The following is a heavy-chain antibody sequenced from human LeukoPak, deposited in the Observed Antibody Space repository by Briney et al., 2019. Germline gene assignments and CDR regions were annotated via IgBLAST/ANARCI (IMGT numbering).Heavy chain of an antibody. Sequence: GGSLRLSCAASGFTFSSYSMNWVRQAPGKGLEWVSSISSSSSYIYYADSVKGRFTISRDNAKNSLYLQMNSLRAEDTAVYYCARDGDDFWSGPDYYYYYYMDVWGKGTTVTVSS. V-gene: IGHV3-21*01. J-gene: IGHJ6*03. CDR1: GFTFSSYS. CDR2: ISSSSSYI. D-gene: IGHD3-3*01. CDR3: ARDGDDFWSGPDYYYYYYMDV.